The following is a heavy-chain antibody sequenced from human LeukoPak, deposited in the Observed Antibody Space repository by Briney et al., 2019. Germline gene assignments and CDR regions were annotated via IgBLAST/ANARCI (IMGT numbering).Heavy chain of an antibody. D-gene: IGHD3-22*01. CDR2: ISSSSSYI. V-gene: IGHV3-21*01. CDR1: GFTFSSYS. J-gene: IGHJ3*02. Sequence: KPGGSLRLSCAASGFTFSSYSMNWVRQAPGKGLEWVSSISSSSSYIYYADSVKGRFTISRDNAKNSLYLQMNSLRAEDTAVYYCARVPPTYYYDSSDRAFDIWGQGTMVTVSS. CDR3: ARVPPTYYYDSSDRAFDI.